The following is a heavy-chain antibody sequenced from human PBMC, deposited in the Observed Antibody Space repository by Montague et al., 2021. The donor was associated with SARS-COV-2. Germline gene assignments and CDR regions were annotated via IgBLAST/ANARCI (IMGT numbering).Heavy chain of an antibody. CDR3: ARAIQNPKLLWSGELLFINYLDY. CDR2: IYYSGST. CDR1: GGSISSYN. Sequence: SETLSLTCTVSGGSISSYNWSCIRQPPAKGLEWIVYIYYSGSTTYNTSFKSRVVILVDKTKNNFFLKLSSVTAAATAVYYCARAIQNPKLLWSGELLFINYLDYWGQGTLVTVSS. D-gene: IGHD3-10*01. V-gene: IGHV4-59*01. J-gene: IGHJ4*02.